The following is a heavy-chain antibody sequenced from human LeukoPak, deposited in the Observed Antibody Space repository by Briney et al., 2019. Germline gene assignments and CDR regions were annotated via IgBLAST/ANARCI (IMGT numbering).Heavy chain of an antibody. Sequence: GRSLRLSCAASGFTFSSYGMHWVRQAPGKGLEWVAVIWYDGSNKYYADSVKGRFTISRDNAKNSLYLQMNSLRAEDTAVYYCARATFYYDSSGYLPGAFDIWGQGTMVTVSS. D-gene: IGHD3-22*01. V-gene: IGHV3-33*01. J-gene: IGHJ3*02. CDR1: GFTFSSYG. CDR3: ARATFYYDSSGYLPGAFDI. CDR2: IWYDGSNK.